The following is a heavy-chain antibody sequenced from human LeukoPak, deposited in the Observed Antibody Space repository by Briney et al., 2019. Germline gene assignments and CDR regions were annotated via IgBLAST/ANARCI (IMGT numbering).Heavy chain of an antibody. Sequence: ASVKVSCKASGGTFSSYAISWVRQAPGQGLEWMGGIIPIFGTANYAQKFQGRVTMTRNTSISTAYMELSSLRSEDTAVYYCARDKNPGIAADWGQGTLVTVSS. V-gene: IGHV1-69*05. CDR3: ARDKNPGIAAD. J-gene: IGHJ4*02. D-gene: IGHD6-13*01. CDR1: GGTFSSYA. CDR2: IIPIFGTA.